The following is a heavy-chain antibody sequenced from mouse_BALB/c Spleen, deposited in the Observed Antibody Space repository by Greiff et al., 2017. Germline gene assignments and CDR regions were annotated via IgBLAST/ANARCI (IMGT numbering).Heavy chain of an antibody. J-gene: IGHJ3*01. CDR3: ASNTGGYGSHWFAY. V-gene: IGHV2-2*02. Sequence: QVQLQQSGPGLVQPSQSLSITCTVSGFSLTSYGVHWVRQSPGKGLEWLGVIWSGGSTDYNAAFISRLSISKYNSKSQVFFKMNSLRANDTAIYYCASNTGGYGSHWFAYWGQGTLVTVSA. D-gene: IGHD1-1*01. CDR1: GFSLTSYG. CDR2: IWSGGST.